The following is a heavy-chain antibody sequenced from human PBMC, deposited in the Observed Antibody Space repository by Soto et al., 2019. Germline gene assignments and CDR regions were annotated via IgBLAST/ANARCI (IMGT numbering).Heavy chain of an antibody. Sequence: GASLKTSWAGCGYSFTSYWIRWVRPLPGKGLERMGSIDNSDSYNNYRTSFQGHITISAAKSIRTAYLKWSSLKASDTARYYCATIPRDYSSAPSDYWGQGTLVTVSS. J-gene: IGHJ4*02. CDR3: ATIPRDYSSAPSDY. CDR1: GYSFTSYW. V-gene: IGHV5-10-1*01. CDR2: IDNSDSYN. D-gene: IGHD2-21*01.